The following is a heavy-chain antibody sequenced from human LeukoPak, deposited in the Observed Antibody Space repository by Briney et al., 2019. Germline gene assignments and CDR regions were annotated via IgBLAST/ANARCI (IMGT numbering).Heavy chain of an antibody. J-gene: IGHJ4*02. CDR1: GFTFSSYG. V-gene: IGHV3-30*18. CDR2: ISYDGSNK. Sequence: GGSLRLSCAASGFTFSSYGMHWVRQAPCKGLEWVAVISYDGSNKYYADSVKGRFTIFRDNSKNTLYLQMNSLSAEDTAVYYCAKAQIVVVINYFDYWGQGTLVTVSS. CDR3: AKAQIVVVINYFDY. D-gene: IGHD3-22*01.